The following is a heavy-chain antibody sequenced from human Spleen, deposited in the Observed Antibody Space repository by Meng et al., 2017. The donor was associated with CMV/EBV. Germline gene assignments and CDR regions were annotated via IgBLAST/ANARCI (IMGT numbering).Heavy chain of an antibody. V-gene: IGHV3-30-3*01. CDR2: ISYVESHT. J-gene: IGHJ6*02. CDR3: ARASGRFLKDGMDV. Sequence: GGSLRLSCVASGFSFSNYAMHWVRQVPGKGLDWVAIISYVESHTYYAESVKGRFTISRDNSKNTLYLQMNSLRAEDTAVYNCARASGRFLKDGMDVWGQGTTVTVSS. CDR1: GFSFSNYA. D-gene: IGHD3-3*01.